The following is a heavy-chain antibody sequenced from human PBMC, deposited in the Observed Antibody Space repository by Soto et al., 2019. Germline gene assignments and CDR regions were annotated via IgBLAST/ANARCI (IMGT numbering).Heavy chain of an antibody. Sequence: GGSLRLSCAASGFTFSSYAMSWVRQAPGKGLEWVSVIRGSGGSTYYADSVKGRFTISRDNSKNTLYLQMNSLRAEGTAVYYCAKCSPRYSSGLKAYYFDYWGQGTLVTVSS. CDR3: AKCSPRYSSGLKAYYFDY. CDR2: IRGSGGST. D-gene: IGHD6-19*01. CDR1: GFTFSSYA. V-gene: IGHV3-23*01. J-gene: IGHJ4*02.